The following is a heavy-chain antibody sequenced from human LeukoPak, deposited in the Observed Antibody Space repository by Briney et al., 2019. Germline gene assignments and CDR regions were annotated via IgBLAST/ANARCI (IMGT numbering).Heavy chain of an antibody. J-gene: IGHJ4*02. Sequence: SETLSLTCTVSGGSVSSGGYYWSWIRQPPGKGLEWIGYISYSGSTNYNPSFKSRITISVDTSRNQFSLQLSSVTAADTAVYYCARIHRYCSGGACYVLDNWGQGTLVAVSS. CDR1: GGSVSSGGYY. CDR2: ISYSGST. V-gene: IGHV4-61*08. CDR3: ARIHRYCSGGACYVLDN. D-gene: IGHD2-15*01.